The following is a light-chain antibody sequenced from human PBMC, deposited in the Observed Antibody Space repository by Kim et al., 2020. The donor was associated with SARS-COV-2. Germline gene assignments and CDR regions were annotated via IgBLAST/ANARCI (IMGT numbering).Light chain of an antibody. CDR3: QQFHNYPLT. CDR1: QVSNSA. CDR2: DGS. V-gene: IGKV1D-13*01. J-gene: IGKJ4*01. Sequence: SVGERVMTPCRASQVSNSALAWYQQKPGNPPALLIYDGSTLENGVPPRFSGSGFGTDFTLTISSLQAEDFATYYCQQFHNYPLTFGGGTKVDIK.